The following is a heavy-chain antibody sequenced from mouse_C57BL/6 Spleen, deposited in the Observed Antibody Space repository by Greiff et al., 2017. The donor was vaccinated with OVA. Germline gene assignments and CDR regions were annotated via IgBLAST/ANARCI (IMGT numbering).Heavy chain of an antibody. V-gene: IGHV1-55*01. J-gene: IGHJ3*01. D-gene: IGHD2-4*01. CDR3: ARAGDYEAWFAY. CDR1: GYTFTSYW. Sequence: QVQLQQPGAELVKPGASVKMSCKASGYTFTSYWITWVKQRPGQGLEWIGDIYPGSGSTNYNEKFKSKATLTVDTSSSTAYMQLSSLTSEDSAVYYDARAGDYEAWFAYWGQGTLVTVSA. CDR2: IYPGSGST.